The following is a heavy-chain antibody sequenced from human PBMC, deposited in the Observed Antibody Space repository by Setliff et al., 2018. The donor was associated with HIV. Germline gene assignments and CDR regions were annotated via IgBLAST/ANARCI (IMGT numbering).Heavy chain of an antibody. J-gene: IGHJ5*02. CDR3: AHCIAAAGTFLDWFDP. Sequence: GASVKVSCKASGYTFTSYYMHWVRQAPGQGLEWMGIINPSGGSTSYAQKFQGRVTMTRDTSTSTVYMELSSLRSEDTAVYYCAHCIAAAGTFLDWFDPWGQGTLVTVSS. CDR1: GYTFTSYY. V-gene: IGHV1-46*01. CDR2: INPSGGST. D-gene: IGHD6-13*01.